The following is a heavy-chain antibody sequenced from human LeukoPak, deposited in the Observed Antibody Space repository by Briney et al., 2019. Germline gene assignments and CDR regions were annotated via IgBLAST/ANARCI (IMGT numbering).Heavy chain of an antibody. CDR1: GGTFSSYA. CDR2: ISAYNGNT. J-gene: IGHJ4*02. CDR3: ASSYSSSAYPFDY. V-gene: IGHV1-18*01. Sequence: GASVKVSCKASGGTFSSYAISWVRQAPGQGLEWMGWISAYNGNTNYAQKLQGRVTMTTDTSTSIAYMELRSLRSEDTAVYYCASSYSSSAYPFDYWGQGTLVTVSS. D-gene: IGHD6-6*01.